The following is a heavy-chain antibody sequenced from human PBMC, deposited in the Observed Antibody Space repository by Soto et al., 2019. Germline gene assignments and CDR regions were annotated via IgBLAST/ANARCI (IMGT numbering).Heavy chain of an antibody. V-gene: IGHV3-66*01. D-gene: IGHD4-17*01. CDR1: GITVSNSC. CDR3: ASPKYGDYVPNDY. J-gene: IGHJ4*02. CDR2: LYSGGGA. Sequence: VGSLRLSCAASGITVSNSCMSWVRQAPGKGLEWVSLLYSGGGAYYAGSVKGRFTISRDNSKNTLYLQMNSLRAEDTALYYCASPKYGDYVPNDYWGQGTLVTVSS.